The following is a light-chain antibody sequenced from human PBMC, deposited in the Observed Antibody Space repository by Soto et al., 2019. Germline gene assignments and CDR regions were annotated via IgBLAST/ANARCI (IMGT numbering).Light chain of an antibody. J-gene: IGLJ1*01. V-gene: IGLV2-8*01. CDR3: SSYAGSNIFV. CDR1: SSDVGGYHY. Sequence: QSALTQPPSASGSPGQSVTISCTGTSSDVGGYHYVSWYQQHPGKAPKLMIYEVTKRPSGVPDRFSGSKSGNTASLTVSGLQAEDEADYYCSSYAGSNIFVFGTGTKVTVL. CDR2: EVT.